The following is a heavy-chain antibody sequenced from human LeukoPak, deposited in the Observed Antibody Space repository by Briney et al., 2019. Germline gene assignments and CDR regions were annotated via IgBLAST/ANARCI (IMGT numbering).Heavy chain of an antibody. CDR1: GGPFSGYY. CDR3: ARGALYCSSTSCPNYYYYGMDV. D-gene: IGHD2-2*01. J-gene: IGHJ6*02. V-gene: IGHV4-34*01. CDR2: IYHSGST. Sequence: SETLSLTCAVYGGPFSGYYWSWIRQPAGKGLEWIGYIYHSGSTYYNPSLKSRATISVDRSKNQFSLKLSSVTAADTAVYYCARGALYCSSTSCPNYYYYGMDVWGQGTTVTVSS.